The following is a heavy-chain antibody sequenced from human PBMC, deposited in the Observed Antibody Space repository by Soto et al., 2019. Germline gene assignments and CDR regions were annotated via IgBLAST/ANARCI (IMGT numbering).Heavy chain of an antibody. Sequence: EVLLLESGGGLVQPGGSLRLSCVVSGFSLTSYALTWVRQPPGKGLEWVSSISGSDGGTYYADSVKGRFTLSRDNSKNMLYLQMNSLRAEDTAIYFCAKERGYGANTYYFDHWGQGTLVTVSS. CDR1: GFSLTSYA. J-gene: IGHJ4*02. D-gene: IGHD4-17*01. V-gene: IGHV3-23*01. CDR2: ISGSDGGT. CDR3: AKERGYGANTYYFDH.